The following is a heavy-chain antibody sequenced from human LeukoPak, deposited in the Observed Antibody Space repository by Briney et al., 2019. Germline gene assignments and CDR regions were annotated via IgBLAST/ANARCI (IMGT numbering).Heavy chain of an antibody. Sequence: GGSLRLSCAASGFTFSSYAMSWVRQAPGKGLEWVSAISGSGGSTYYADSVKGRFTISRDNSKSTLYLQMSSLRAEDTAVYYRAKDPLPLEDWFDPWGQGTLVTVSS. CDR1: GFTFSSYA. CDR3: AKDPLPLEDWFDP. J-gene: IGHJ5*02. V-gene: IGHV3-23*01. CDR2: ISGSGGST.